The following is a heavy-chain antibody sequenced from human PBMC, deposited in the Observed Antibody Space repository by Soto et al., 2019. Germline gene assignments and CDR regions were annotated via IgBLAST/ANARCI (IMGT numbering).Heavy chain of an antibody. V-gene: IGHV3-9*01. J-gene: IGHJ5*02. CDR2: ISWDSATV. Sequence: EVQLVESGGGLVQPGRSLRLSCSASGFTFDDCAMHWVRQAPGKGPEWVSGISWDSATVGYAESVKGRFTITRDDAKNYLYLQMDSLRREDTALYYCVQGRYPTMATPLDHWGQGTLVTVSS. D-gene: IGHD3-9*01. CDR3: VQGRYPTMATPLDH. CDR1: GFTFDDCA.